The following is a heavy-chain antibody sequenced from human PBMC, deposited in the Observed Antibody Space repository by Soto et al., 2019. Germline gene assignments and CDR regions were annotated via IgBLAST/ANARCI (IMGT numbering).Heavy chain of an antibody. CDR1: GFTFSSYA. Sequence: EVQLLESGGGLVQPGGSLRLSCAASGFTFSSYAMSWVRQAPGKGLEWVSAISGSGGSTYYADSVKGRFTISRDNSKNTLYLQRNSLRAEDTAVYYCAKNKGVSSSLSWFDPWGQGTLVTVSS. D-gene: IGHD6-6*01. V-gene: IGHV3-23*01. J-gene: IGHJ5*02. CDR3: AKNKGVSSSLSWFDP. CDR2: ISGSGGST.